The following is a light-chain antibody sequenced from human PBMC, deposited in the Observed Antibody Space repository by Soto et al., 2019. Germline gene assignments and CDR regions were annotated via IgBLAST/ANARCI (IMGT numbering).Light chain of an antibody. CDR1: TSDVGGYNH. V-gene: IGLV2-14*01. CDR2: EVS. Sequence: QSALTQPASVSGSPGQSIAISCTGTTSDVGGYNHVSWYQQHPGKAPKLMIYEVSDRPSGVPNRFSGSKSGTTASLTISGLQAEDEADYYCSSYTSSRGGVFGGGTKLTVL. CDR3: SSYTSSRGGV. J-gene: IGLJ3*02.